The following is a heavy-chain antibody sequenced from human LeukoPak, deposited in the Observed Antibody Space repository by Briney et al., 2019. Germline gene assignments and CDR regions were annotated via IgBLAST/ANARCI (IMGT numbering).Heavy chain of an antibody. J-gene: IGHJ4*02. D-gene: IGHD1-26*01. V-gene: IGHV3-23*01. CDR1: GFTFSSYA. CDR2: ISGSGGST. Sequence: SGGSLRLSCAASGFTFSSYAMSWVRQAPGKGLEWVSAISGSGGSTYYADSVKGRFTISRDNSKNTLYLQMNSLRVEDTAVYYCAKDRGGCNYDTHFDYWGQGTLVTVSS. CDR3: AKDRGGCNYDTHFDY.